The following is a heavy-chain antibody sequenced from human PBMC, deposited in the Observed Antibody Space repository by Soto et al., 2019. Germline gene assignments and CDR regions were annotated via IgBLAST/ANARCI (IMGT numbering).Heavy chain of an antibody. CDR2: IWSAGLT. Sequence: LRLSCAASGFTVSSKYMNWVRQAPGKGLEWVSIIWSAGLTYYADSVRGRFTISRDISKNILFLQMNNLRAEDSAIYYCARELPPDLWGQGTLVTVSS. CDR3: ARELPPDL. D-gene: IGHD2-15*01. V-gene: IGHV3-53*01. CDR1: GFTVSSKY. J-gene: IGHJ5*02.